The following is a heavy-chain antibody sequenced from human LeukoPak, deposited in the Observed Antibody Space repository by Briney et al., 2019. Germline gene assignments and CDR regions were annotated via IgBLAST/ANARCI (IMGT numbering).Heavy chain of an antibody. CDR1: GFTLTHYG. V-gene: IGHV3-23*01. CDR2: IRANGETT. D-gene: IGHD7-27*01. Sequence: PGGSLRLSCAASGFTLTHYGMNWVRQAPGKGLEWVSGIRANGETTYYADSVRGRFTISRDNSRSMVWLQMNSLTAEDTAMYYCGRDLNWGAFDIRGLGTLVTVSS. J-gene: IGHJ3*02. CDR3: GRDLNWGAFDI.